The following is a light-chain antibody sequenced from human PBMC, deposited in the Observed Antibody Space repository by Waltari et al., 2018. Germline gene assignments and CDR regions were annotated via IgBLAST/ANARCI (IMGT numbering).Light chain of an antibody. CDR1: SSDVGSYNL. Sequence: QSALTQPASVSGSPGQSITISCTGTSSDVGSYNLVSWYQQHPGKAPKLMIYEVSKRPSGVCNRFSVSKSGNTASLTISGLQAEDEADYYCCSYAGSSTFVFGTGTKVTVL. V-gene: IGLV2-23*02. J-gene: IGLJ1*01. CDR2: EVS. CDR3: CSYAGSSTFV.